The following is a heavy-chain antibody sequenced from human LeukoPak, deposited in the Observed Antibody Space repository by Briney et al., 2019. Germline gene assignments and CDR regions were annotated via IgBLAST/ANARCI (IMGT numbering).Heavy chain of an antibody. CDR2: IIPNSGGT. CDR3: ARGDYDTSGYKFDY. CDR1: GYTFTGYY. V-gene: IGHV1-2*06. Sequence: GESLKVSCKASGYTFTGYYMHWVRQAPGQGLEWMGRIIPNSGGTNSGQKFQGRLTMTRDTSISTAYMELSRLSSDDTAVYYCARGDYDTSGYKFDYWGQGTWSPSPQ. D-gene: IGHD3-22*01. J-gene: IGHJ4*02.